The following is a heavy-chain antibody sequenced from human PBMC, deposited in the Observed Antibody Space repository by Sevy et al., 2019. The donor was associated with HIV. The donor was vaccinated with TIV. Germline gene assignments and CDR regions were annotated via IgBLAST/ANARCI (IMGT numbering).Heavy chain of an antibody. CDR2: INHSGST. V-gene: IGHV4-34*01. J-gene: IGHJ4*02. D-gene: IGHD4-4*01. CDR3: ARGVTVTTVPYYFDY. CDR1: SGSFSAYY. Sequence: SETLSLTCAVYSGSFSAYYWSWIRQPPGKGLEWIREINHSGSTNYNPSLKSRVTISLHTSKNQFSLKLTSVTAADTAVYYCARGVTVTTVPYYFDYWGQGTLVTVSS.